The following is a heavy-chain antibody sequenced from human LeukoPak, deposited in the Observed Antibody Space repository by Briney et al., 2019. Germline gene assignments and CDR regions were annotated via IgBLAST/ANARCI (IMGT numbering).Heavy chain of an antibody. Sequence: SETLSLTCTVSGGSISSYYWSWIRQPPGKGLEWIGYIYYSGSTNYNPSLKSRVTISVDTSKNQFSLKLSSVTAADTAVYYCARSPETVTVDYWGQGALVTVSS. CDR2: IYYSGST. D-gene: IGHD4-11*01. CDR3: ARSPETVTVDY. V-gene: IGHV4-59*01. CDR1: GGSISSYY. J-gene: IGHJ4*02.